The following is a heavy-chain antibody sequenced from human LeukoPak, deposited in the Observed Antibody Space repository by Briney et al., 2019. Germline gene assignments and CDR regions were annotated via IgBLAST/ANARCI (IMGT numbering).Heavy chain of an antibody. CDR1: GYTFTGYY. Sequence: ASVKVSCKASGYTFTGYYMHWVRQAPGQGLEWMGWINPNSGGTNYAQKFQGRVTMTRDTSISTAYMELSRLRSDDTAVYYCARDLGCSGGSCDLNWFDPWGQGTLATVSS. CDR2: INPNSGGT. V-gene: IGHV1-2*02. D-gene: IGHD2-15*01. J-gene: IGHJ5*02. CDR3: ARDLGCSGGSCDLNWFDP.